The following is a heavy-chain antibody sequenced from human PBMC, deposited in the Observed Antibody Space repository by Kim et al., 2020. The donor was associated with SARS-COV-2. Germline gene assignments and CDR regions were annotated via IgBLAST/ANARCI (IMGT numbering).Heavy chain of an antibody. J-gene: IGHJ3*01. V-gene: IGHV3-53*01. CDR2: ISNGGST. D-gene: IGHD2-8*02. CDR1: GFTVSSKY. CDR3: ASSVTTTGGYDV. Sequence: GGSLRLSCAASGFTVSSKYMPWVRQAPGKGLEWVSLISNGGSTSYADSVKGRFTISRDSATNTLYLQMSSLRAEDTAMFYCASSVTTTGGYDVWGQGTKDTVSS.